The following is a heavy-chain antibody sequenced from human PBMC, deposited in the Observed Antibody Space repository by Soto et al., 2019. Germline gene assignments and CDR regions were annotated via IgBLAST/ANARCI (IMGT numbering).Heavy chain of an antibody. CDR3: AKGGRPGGRWPDY. V-gene: IGHV3-23*01. CDR1: GFTFSSYA. Sequence: EVQLLESGGGLVQPGGSLRLSCAASGFTFSSYAMSWVRQAPGKGLEWVSAISGSGGSTYYADSVKGRFTISRDNSKNTLYLQMNSRRAEDTAVYYCAKGGRPGGRWPDYWGQGTLVTVSS. CDR2: ISGSGGST. J-gene: IGHJ4*02. D-gene: IGHD3-16*01.